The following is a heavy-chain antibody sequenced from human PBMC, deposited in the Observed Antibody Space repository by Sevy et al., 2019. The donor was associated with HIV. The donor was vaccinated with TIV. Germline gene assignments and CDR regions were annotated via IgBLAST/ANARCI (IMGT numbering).Heavy chain of an antibody. D-gene: IGHD3-3*01. J-gene: IGHJ5*02. CDR3: AKDVAYFDFRSGYFVENWFDP. Sequence: GGSLRLSCAASGFTFSSFAMSWVRQAPGKGLEWVAVISASGGSTDYGDSVKGRFTISRDNSKNTLYLQLNSLRAEDTANYYCAKDVAYFDFRSGYFVENWFDPWGQGTLVTVSS. CDR1: GFTFSSFA. CDR2: ISASGGST. V-gene: IGHV3-23*01.